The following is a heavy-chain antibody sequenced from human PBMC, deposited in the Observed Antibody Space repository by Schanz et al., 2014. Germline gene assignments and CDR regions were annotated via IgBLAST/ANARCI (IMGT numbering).Heavy chain of an antibody. V-gene: IGHV3-66*01. CDR1: GFTVSSNH. Sequence: EGQLAESGGGLVQPGGSLRLSCAVSGFTVSSNHMSWVRQAPGKGLEWVSVIYSGIGGCYADSVKDRFTVSRDNSKNTVYLQMNRLRTEGTAVYYCARVHHYGPSDWGYFDNWGRGTLVTVSS. CDR3: ARVHHYGPSDWGYFDN. CDR2: IYSGIGG. D-gene: IGHD2-21*02. J-gene: IGHJ4*02.